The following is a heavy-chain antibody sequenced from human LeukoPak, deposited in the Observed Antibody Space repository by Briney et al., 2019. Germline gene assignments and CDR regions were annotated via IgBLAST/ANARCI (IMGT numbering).Heavy chain of an antibody. J-gene: IGHJ4*02. Sequence: ASVKLSCKPSAYTPTNYYTHWVRHAPGQGLEWMGILSPSGGSTSYAQKFQGRVTMTRDTPTSTVYMELSTMRTDGTDVYDCARDQLVGTYYFDYWGQGTLVTVSS. CDR2: LSPSGGST. D-gene: IGHD6-6*01. CDR3: ARDQLVGTYYFDY. CDR1: AYTPTNYY. V-gene: IGHV1-46*01.